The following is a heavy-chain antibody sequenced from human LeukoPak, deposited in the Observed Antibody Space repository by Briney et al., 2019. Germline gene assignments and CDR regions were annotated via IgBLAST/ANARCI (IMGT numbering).Heavy chain of an antibody. V-gene: IGHV3-23*01. J-gene: IGHJ4*02. CDR2: ITGSGDKT. CDR3: AKTNGYYDL. D-gene: IGHD3-22*01. Sequence: GGSLRLSCAASGFTFSSNGMSWVRKSPGKGLEWVSSITGSGDKTYYADSVKGRFTISRDNSKSTMYLQMNSLRAEDTAGYHCAKTNGYYDLWGQGTLVVVSS. CDR1: GFTFSSNG.